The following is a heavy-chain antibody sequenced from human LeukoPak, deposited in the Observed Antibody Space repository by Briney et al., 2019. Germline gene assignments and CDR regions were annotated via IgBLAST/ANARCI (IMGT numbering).Heavy chain of an antibody. D-gene: IGHD2-2*01. J-gene: IGHJ6*02. CDR1: GGSFSDFF. CDR3: ARSSGGGYCTSTSCPMDV. V-gene: IGHV4-34*01. Sequence: KASETLSLTCAVFGGSFSDFFWSWIRKPPGKGLEWIGEINHSGSTNYNPSLQSRVTISLDTSKNQFSLKLNSVTAADTAVYYCARSSGGGYCTSTSCPMDVWGQGTTVTVSS. CDR2: INHSGST.